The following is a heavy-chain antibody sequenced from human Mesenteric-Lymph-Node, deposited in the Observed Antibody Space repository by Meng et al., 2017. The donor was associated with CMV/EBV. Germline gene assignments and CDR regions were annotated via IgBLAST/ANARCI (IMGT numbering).Heavy chain of an antibody. D-gene: IGHD3-3*01. V-gene: IGHV3-53*01. Sequence: GESLKISCAASGFTVSSNYMSWVRQAPGKGPEWVSVIYSGGSTYYADSVKGRFTISRDNSKNTLYLQMNSLRAEDTAVYYCARVGQTNWSGYTLGYYYGMDVWGQGTTVTVSS. CDR3: ARVGQTNWSGYTLGYYYGMDV. CDR1: GFTVSSNY. J-gene: IGHJ6*02. CDR2: IYSGGST.